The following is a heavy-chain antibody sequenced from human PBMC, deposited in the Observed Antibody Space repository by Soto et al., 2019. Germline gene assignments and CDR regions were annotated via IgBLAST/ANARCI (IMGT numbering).Heavy chain of an antibody. CDR2: LRGSGIGK. CDR1: GFSVTSYA. Sequence: QFGGSLRLSCAASGFSVTSYAMSWLRQAPGKGLEWVSVLRGSGIGKEYADSVKGRFTISRDNSRNTLYLQMTGRRVEDTAVYYCAKDRYCSATSCQDFGSWGQGT. V-gene: IGHV3-23*01. CDR3: AKDRYCSATSCQDFGS. D-gene: IGHD2-2*01. J-gene: IGHJ4*02.